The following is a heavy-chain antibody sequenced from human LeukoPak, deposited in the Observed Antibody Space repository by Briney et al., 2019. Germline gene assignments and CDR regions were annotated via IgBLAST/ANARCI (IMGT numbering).Heavy chain of an antibody. J-gene: IGHJ4*01. Sequence: GGSLRLSCAASGFTFNTFHMNWVRQAPGKGLVWVSSITSSGTYITYADSVQGRFTISRDNAKNSLYLQMNSLGVDDTALYYCARASGGWDLDYWGHGTLVTVSS. CDR3: ARASGGWDLDY. CDR2: ITSSGTYI. D-gene: IGHD1-26*01. CDR1: GFTFNTFH. V-gene: IGHV3-21*06.